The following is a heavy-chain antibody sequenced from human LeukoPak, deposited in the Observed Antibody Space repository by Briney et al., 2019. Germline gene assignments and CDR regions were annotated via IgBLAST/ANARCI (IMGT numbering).Heavy chain of an antibody. D-gene: IGHD6-13*01. J-gene: IGHJ4*02. CDR2: IYSDGNT. Sequence: GGSLRLSCASSGFTVSSNYMSWLRQAPGKGLEWVSVIYSDGNTYYADSVKGRFIISRDNSKDTLYLQMNSLRAEDTAVYYCARYDSSWYYFDYWGRGTLVTVSS. V-gene: IGHV3-53*01. CDR3: ARYDSSWYYFDY. CDR1: GFTVSSNY.